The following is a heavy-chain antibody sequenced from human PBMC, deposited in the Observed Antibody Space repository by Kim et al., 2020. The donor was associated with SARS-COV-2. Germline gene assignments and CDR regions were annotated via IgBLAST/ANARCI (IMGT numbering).Heavy chain of an antibody. V-gene: IGHV4-59*01. CDR2: IYYSGST. CDR3: ARGASWEERYDY. Sequence: SETLSLTCIVSGGSISSYYWSWIRQTPGKGLEWIGYIYYSGSTNYNPSLKSRVTISVDTSKNQFSLKLSSVTAADTAVYYCARGASWEERYDYWGQGTLVTVSS. CDR1: GGSISSYY. J-gene: IGHJ4*02. D-gene: IGHD1-26*01.